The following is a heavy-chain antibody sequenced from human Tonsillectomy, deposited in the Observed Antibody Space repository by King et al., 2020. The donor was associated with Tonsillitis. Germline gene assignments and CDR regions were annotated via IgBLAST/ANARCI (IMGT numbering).Heavy chain of an antibody. CDR2: INSDGTST. J-gene: IGHJ6*02. CDR3: VRNYECTGGSCYEQDGMDV. Sequence: VQLVESGGGLVQPGGSLRLSCAASGFTLNNYWMYWVRQESGKGLVWVSRINSDGTSTTYADSVKGRFTVSRDNAKNTLYLQMNSLRAEDTAVYYCVRNYECTGGSCYEQDGMDVWGQGTTVTVSS. D-gene: IGHD2-15*01. CDR1: GFTLNNYW. V-gene: IGHV3-74*01.